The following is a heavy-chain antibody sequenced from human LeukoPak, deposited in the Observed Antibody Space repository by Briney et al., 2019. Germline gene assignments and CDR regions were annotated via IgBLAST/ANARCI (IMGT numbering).Heavy chain of an antibody. D-gene: IGHD2-2*01. V-gene: IGHV6-1*01. CDR3: ARDLRSSMKRYWFDP. Sequence: SQTLSLTCASSGDSVSSNSAAWHWLRQSPSRGLEWLGRTYYRSKWYNDYAVSVKSRITITPDTSKNQFSLQLNSVTPEDTAVYYCARDLRSSMKRYWFDPWGQGTLVTVSS. J-gene: IGHJ5*02. CDR1: GDSVSSNSAA. CDR2: TYYRSKWYN.